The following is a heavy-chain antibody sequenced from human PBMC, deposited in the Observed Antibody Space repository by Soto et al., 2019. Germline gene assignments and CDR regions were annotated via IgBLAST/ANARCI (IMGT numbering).Heavy chain of an antibody. J-gene: IGHJ4*02. CDR2: INPGNGNT. CDR1: GYTFTTYA. Sequence: SVKVSCKASGYTFTTYAMHLLRRAPGQRLEFIGWINPGNGNTKYSQKLQGRVTITRDTSATTAYMELSSLRSEDTAVYYCARAQSQTNAYEIGSYHDPPHYWGQGTLVTVSS. D-gene: IGHD3-16*02. V-gene: IGHV1-3*01. CDR3: ARAQSQTNAYEIGSYHDPPHY.